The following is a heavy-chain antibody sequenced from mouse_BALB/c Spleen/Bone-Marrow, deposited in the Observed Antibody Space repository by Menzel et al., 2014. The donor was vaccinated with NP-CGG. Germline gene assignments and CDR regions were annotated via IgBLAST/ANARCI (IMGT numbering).Heavy chain of an antibody. CDR2: VNPDSSTI. Sequence: EVQLVESGGGLVQPGGSLKLSCAASGFDFSRYWMTWVRQAPGKGLEWIGEVNPDSSTINYTPSLKDKFIISRDNAKNTLYLQMDKVRSEDTALYYCAKNYYYGYVAYWGQGTLVTVSA. CDR3: AKNYYYGYVAY. CDR1: GFDFSRYW. V-gene: IGHV4-1*02. D-gene: IGHD1-2*01. J-gene: IGHJ3*01.